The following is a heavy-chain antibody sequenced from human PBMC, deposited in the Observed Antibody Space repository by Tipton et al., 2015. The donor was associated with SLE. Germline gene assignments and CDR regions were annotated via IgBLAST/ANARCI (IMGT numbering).Heavy chain of an antibody. Sequence: TLSLTCTVSGGSISSYYWSWIRQPPGKGLEWIGHIYYSGSTNYNPSLKSRVTLSVDTSKNQFSLKLNSVTAADTAVYYCAGLRAWGMSYWGQGTLVSVSS. CDR1: GGSISSYY. D-gene: IGHD5-12*01. J-gene: IGHJ4*02. V-gene: IGHV4-59*01. CDR2: IYYSGST. CDR3: AGLRAWGMSY.